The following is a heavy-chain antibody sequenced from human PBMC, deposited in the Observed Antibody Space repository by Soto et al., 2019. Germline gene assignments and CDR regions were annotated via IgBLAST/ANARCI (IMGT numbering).Heavy chain of an antibody. CDR1: GFTFSGFD. V-gene: IGHV3-13*01. D-gene: IGHD2-15*01. CDR3: ARGQEVGAHFFDC. CDR2: IGTAGDT. J-gene: IGHJ4*02. Sequence: GGSLRLPCEASGFTFSGFDMHWVRQPTGKGLEWVSTIGTAGDTYYAVSVKGRFTISRDNAKNSLSLQMNSLRAGDTAVYFCARGQEVGAHFFDCWGQGPQVTVSS.